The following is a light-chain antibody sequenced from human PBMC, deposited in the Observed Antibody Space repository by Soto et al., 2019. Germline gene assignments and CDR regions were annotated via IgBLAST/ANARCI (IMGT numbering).Light chain of an antibody. CDR3: QQYDYWPET. CDR2: GAS. V-gene: IGKV3-15*01. CDR1: QSVRSN. Sequence: EIVMTQSPATLSVSPGERATLSCRASQSVRSNLAWYQQKPGQAPRLLIYGASTRATDIPARFSGSGSGTEFTLTISSLQSEDFAVYYCQQYDYWPETFGQGTKVEIK. J-gene: IGKJ1*01.